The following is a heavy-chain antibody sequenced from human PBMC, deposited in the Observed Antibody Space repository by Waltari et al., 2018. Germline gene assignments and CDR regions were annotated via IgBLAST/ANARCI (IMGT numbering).Heavy chain of an antibody. CDR1: GYTFPSSY. D-gene: IGHD2-21*02. CDR2: TNPSGGGT. V-gene: IGHV1-46*03. Sequence: VQLVQSGAEVKKPGASVKVSCEASGYTFPSSYMHWVRQAPGQGLEGMGVTNPSGGGTSNAHHDVGSVTTHPETSTRTRYMELRSVRSAETAVYYCGRGLPTDRADYYDYRDNWGKGTTVTISS. CDR3: GRGLPTDRADYYDYRDN. J-gene: IGHJ6*03.